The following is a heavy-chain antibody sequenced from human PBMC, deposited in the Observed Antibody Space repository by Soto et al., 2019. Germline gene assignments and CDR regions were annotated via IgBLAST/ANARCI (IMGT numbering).Heavy chain of an antibody. CDR2: IKQDGSEK. V-gene: IGHV3-7*01. Sequence: GGSLRLSCAASGFTFSSYWMSWVRQAPGKGLEWVANIKQDGSEKYYVDSVKGRFTISRDNAKNSLYLQMNSLRAEDTAVYYCAREQRGYSSSSEPDYYYYGMDVWGQGTTVTVSS. CDR1: GFTFSSYW. D-gene: IGHD6-6*01. CDR3: AREQRGYSSSSEPDYYYYGMDV. J-gene: IGHJ6*02.